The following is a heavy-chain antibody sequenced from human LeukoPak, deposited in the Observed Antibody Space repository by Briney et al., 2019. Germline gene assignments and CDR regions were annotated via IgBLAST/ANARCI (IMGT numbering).Heavy chain of an antibody. CDR2: IIPIFGTA. CDR3: AMGAEAYYYDSSGYYPYFDY. J-gene: IGHJ4*02. V-gene: IGHV1-69*05. D-gene: IGHD3-22*01. Sequence: SVKVSCKASGGTFSSYAISWVRQAPGQGLEWMGGIIPIFGTANYAQKFQGRGTITTDESTSTAYMELSSLRSEDTAVYYCAMGAEAYYYDSSGYYPYFDYWGQGTLVTVSS. CDR1: GGTFSSYA.